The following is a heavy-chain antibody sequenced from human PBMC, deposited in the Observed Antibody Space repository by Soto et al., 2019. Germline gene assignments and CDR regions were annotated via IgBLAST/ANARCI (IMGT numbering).Heavy chain of an antibody. Sequence: QLQLRESGAGLVKPSETLSLTCTVSGGSISSGAYSWTWIRQSPGKGLEWLGFIYQSGSTYYSPSLKSRVSISIDKSKNQLSLNLRSATAADTAVYYCARDNSGCSNSDCYLSGWFDPWGQGTLVTVSS. CDR1: GGSISSGAYS. J-gene: IGHJ5*02. CDR2: IYQSGST. D-gene: IGHD2-2*01. CDR3: ARDNSGCSNSDCYLSGWFDP. V-gene: IGHV4-30-2*06.